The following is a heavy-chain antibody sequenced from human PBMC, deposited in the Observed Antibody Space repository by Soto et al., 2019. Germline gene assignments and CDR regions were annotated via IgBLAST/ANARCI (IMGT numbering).Heavy chain of an antibody. CDR1: GGSISSYY. J-gene: IGHJ6*03. V-gene: IGHV4-34*01. CDR2: INHSGST. CDR3: ARGRKVRGVRLGYYYYYMDV. Sequence: PSETLSLTCTVSGGSISSYYWSWIRQPPGKGLEWIGEINHSGSTNYNPSLKSRVTISVDTSKNQFSLKLSSVTAADTAVYYCARGRKVRGVRLGYYYYYMDVWGKGTTVTVSS. D-gene: IGHD3-10*01.